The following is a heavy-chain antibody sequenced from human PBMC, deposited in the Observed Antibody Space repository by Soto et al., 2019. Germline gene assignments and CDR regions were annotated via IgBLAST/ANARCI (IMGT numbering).Heavy chain of an antibody. CDR2: IIPILGIA. CDR1: GGTFSSYT. Sequence: SVKVSCKASGGTFSSYTISWVRQAPGQGLEWMGRIIPILGIANYAQKFQGRVTITADKSTSTAYMELSSLRSEDTAVYYCARDGGIKDYMDVWGKGTTVTVSS. CDR3: ARDGGIKDYMDV. V-gene: IGHV1-69*04. D-gene: IGHD3-16*01. J-gene: IGHJ6*03.